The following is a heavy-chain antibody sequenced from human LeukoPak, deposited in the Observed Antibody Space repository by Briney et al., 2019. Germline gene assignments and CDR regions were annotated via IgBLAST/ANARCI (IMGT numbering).Heavy chain of an antibody. CDR2: IIPIFGTA. CDR3: ARVAPTAAGTSYYFDY. J-gene: IGHJ4*02. D-gene: IGHD6-13*01. V-gene: IGHV1-69*05. Sequence: ASVKVSCKASGGIFSSYAISWVRQAPGQGLEWMGGIIPIFGTANYAQKFQGRVTITTDESTSTAYMELSSLRSEDTAVYYCARVAPTAAGTSYYFDYWGQGTLVTVSS. CDR1: GGIFSSYA.